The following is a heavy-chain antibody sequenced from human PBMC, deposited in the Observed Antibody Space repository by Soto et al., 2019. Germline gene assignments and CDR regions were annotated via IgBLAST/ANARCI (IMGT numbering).Heavy chain of an antibody. D-gene: IGHD5-12*01. Sequence: GQGLEWMGRIIPILGIANYAQKFQGRVTITADKSTSTAYMELSSLRSEDTAVYYCARGSGYDYRPLDYWGQGPLVTVYS. J-gene: IGHJ4*02. CDR3: ARGSGYDYRPLDY. V-gene: IGHV1-69*04. CDR2: IIPILGIA.